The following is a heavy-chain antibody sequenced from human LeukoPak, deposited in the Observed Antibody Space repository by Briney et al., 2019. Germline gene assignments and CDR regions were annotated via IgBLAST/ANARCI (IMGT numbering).Heavy chain of an antibody. J-gene: IGHJ4*02. CDR1: GYTLTELS. D-gene: IGHD3-10*01. Sequence: ASVKVSCKVSGYTLTELSMHWVRQAPGKGLEWMGGFDPEDGETIYAQKFQGRVTMTEDTSTDTAYMELSSLRSEDTAVYYCATADPRGGSGSYNLFDYWGQGTLVTVSS. V-gene: IGHV1-24*01. CDR3: ATADPRGGSGSYNLFDY. CDR2: FDPEDGET.